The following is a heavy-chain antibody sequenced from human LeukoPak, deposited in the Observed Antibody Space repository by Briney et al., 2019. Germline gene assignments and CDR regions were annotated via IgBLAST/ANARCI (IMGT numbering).Heavy chain of an antibody. CDR3: ARDYGSRYNCFDP. V-gene: IGHV4-59*01. CDR1: GGSISSYY. CDR2: IHYSGST. Sequence: PSETLSLTCTVSGGSISSYYWSWIRQPPGKGLEWIGYIHYSGSTNYNPSLKSRVTISVDTSKNQFSLKLSSVTAADTAVYYCARDYGSRYNCFDPWGQGTLVTVSS. D-gene: IGHD3-10*01. J-gene: IGHJ5*02.